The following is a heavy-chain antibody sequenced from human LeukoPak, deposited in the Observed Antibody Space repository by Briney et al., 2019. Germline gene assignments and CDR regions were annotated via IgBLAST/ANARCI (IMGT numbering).Heavy chain of an antibody. J-gene: IGHJ5*02. V-gene: IGHV4-59*01. Sequence: PSETLSLTCTVSGGSISSYYWSWLRQPPGKGLEWIACISYSGSTKCNPSLKSRVTISVDTSKNQLSLKLSSVTAADTAVYYCAREPGFDSSGYLNWFDPWGQGTLVTVSS. CDR2: ISYSGST. CDR3: AREPGFDSSGYLNWFDP. CDR1: GGSISSYY. D-gene: IGHD3-22*01.